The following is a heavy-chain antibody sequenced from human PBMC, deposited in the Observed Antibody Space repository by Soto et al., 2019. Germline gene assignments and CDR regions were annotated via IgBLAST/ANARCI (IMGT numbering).Heavy chain of an antibody. CDR2: IDPSDSYI. J-gene: IGHJ4*02. V-gene: IGHV5-10-1*01. D-gene: IGHD6-19*01. Sequence: GESLKISCKTSGYTFSGHWISWVRQVPGKGLQWMGNIDPSDSYINYNPAFRGHVTFSVDKSNSTAYLHWRSLGPSDTAIYYCARHGAASWLGYWGQGTLVTVSS. CDR3: ARHGAASWLGY. CDR1: GYTFSGHW.